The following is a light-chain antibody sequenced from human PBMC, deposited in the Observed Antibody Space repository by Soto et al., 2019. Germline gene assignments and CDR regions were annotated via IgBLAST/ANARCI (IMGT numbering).Light chain of an antibody. J-gene: IGKJ2*01. CDR3: QHYGSSPGYT. V-gene: IGKV3-20*01. CDR2: GAS. Sequence: EIVLTQSPDILSLSPGERATLSCRASQSVRSSYLAWYQQRPGQAPRLLIYGASSRATGIPDRFSGDGSGTDFTLTISRLEPEDFAVYYCQHYGSSPGYTFGQGTKLEIK. CDR1: QSVRSSY.